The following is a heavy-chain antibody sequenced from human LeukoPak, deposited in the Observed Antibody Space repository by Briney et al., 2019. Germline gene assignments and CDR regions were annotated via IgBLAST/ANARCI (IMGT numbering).Heavy chain of an antibody. CDR3: ARSVLTGYLDY. V-gene: IGHV4-30-4*01. CDR1: GGSISSGDYY. D-gene: IGHD3-9*01. J-gene: IGHJ4*02. Sequence: SETLSLTCTVSGGSISSGDYYWSWIRQPPGKGLEWIGYIYYSGSTYYNPSLKSRVTILVDTFKNQFSLKLSSVTAADTAVYYCARSVLTGYLDYWGQGTLVTVSS. CDR2: IYYSGST.